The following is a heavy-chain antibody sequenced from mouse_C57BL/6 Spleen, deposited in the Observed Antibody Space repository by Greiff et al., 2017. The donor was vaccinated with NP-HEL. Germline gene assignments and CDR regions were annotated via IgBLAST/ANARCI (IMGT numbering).Heavy chain of an antibody. CDR2: IHPNSGST. CDR1: GYTFTSYW. Sequence: VQLQQSGAELVKPGASVKLSCKASGYTFTSYWMHWVKQRPGQGLEWIGMIHPNSGSTNYNEKFKSKATLTVDKSSSTAYMQLSSLTSEDSAVYYCARSGPLITTVVRYFDVWGTGTTVTVSS. V-gene: IGHV1-64*01. D-gene: IGHD1-1*01. J-gene: IGHJ1*03. CDR3: ARSGPLITTVVRYFDV.